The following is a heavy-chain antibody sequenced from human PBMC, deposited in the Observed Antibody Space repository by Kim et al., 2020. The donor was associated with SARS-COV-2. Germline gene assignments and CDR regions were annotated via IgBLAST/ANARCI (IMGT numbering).Heavy chain of an antibody. CDR2: INPSGGST. CDR3: ARNRGVIRFRNNWFDP. CDR1: GYTFTSYY. Sequence: ASVKVSCKASGYTFTSYYMHWVRQAPGQGLEWMGIINPSGGSTSYAQKFQGRVTMTRDTSTSTVYMELSSLRSEDTAVYYCARNRGVIRFRNNWFDPWGQGTLVTVSS. D-gene: IGHD3-10*01. V-gene: IGHV1-46*01. J-gene: IGHJ5*02.